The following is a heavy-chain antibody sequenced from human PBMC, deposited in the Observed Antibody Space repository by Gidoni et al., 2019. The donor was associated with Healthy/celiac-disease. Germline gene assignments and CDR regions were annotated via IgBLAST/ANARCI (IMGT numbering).Heavy chain of an antibody. D-gene: IGHD6-19*01. J-gene: IGHJ4*02. CDR2: IDWDDDK. CDR1: GFSLSTSGMC. CDR3: ARILENSSGWPFDY. Sequence: QVPLRASVPPLVKPPQTLTLTCTFSGFSLSTSGMCVSWIRQPPVKALEWLALIDWDDDKYYSTSLKTRLTISKDTSKNQVVLTMTNMDPVDTATYYCARILENSSGWPFDYWGQGTLVTVSS. V-gene: IGHV2-70*01.